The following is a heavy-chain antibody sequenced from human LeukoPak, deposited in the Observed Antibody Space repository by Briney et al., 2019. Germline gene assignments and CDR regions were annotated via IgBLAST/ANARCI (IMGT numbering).Heavy chain of an antibody. V-gene: IGHV4-31*03. CDR1: GGSISSGGYY. CDR2: IYYSGST. Sequence: SETLSLTCTVSGGSISSGGYYWSWIRQHPGKGLEWIGYIYYSGSTYYNPSLKSRVTISVDASKNQFSLKLSSVTAADTAVYYCARVSSGATTVDYWGQGTLVTVSS. D-gene: IGHD1-26*01. J-gene: IGHJ4*02. CDR3: ARVSSGATTVDY.